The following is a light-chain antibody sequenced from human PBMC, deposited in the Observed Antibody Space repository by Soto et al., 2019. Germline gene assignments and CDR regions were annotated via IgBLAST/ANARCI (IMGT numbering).Light chain of an antibody. CDR2: CAP. V-gene: IGKV3-15*01. CDR1: QSVSSN. CDR3: QQYYNWPQRIT. J-gene: IGKJ5*01. Sequence: EIVLMQSPATLSVSPGERSTLSCMASQSVSSNFAWYQQKPGQATRLLVYCAPARASGLPARLSGSGSGTEFTLTISSLQSEDFAVYYCQQYYNWPQRITFGQGTRLEIK.